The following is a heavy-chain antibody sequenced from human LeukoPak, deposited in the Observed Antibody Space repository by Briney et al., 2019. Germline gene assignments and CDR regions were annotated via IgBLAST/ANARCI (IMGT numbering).Heavy chain of an antibody. V-gene: IGHV3-20*04. CDR1: GFTFDDYG. CDR2: INWNGGST. J-gene: IGHJ6*03. Sequence: GGSLRLSCAASGFTFDDYGMSWVRQAPGKGLEWVSGINWNGGSTGYADSVKGRFTISRDNAKNSLYLQMNSLRAEDTALYYCAGGPTSYYYYYMDVWGKGTTVTVSS. CDR3: AGGPTSYYYYYMDV.